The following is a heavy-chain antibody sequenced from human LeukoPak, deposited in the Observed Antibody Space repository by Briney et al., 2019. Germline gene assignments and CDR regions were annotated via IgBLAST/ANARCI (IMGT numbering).Heavy chain of an antibody. D-gene: IGHD5/OR15-5a*01. J-gene: IGHJ5*02. Sequence: GESLKISCKGSGYSFTSYWIGWVRQMPGKGLEWMGIIYPGDSDTRYSPSLQGPVTISAEKSISTAYLQWSSLTASDPAMYYCARSTMSLDWFDPWGQGTLVTVSS. V-gene: IGHV5-51*03. CDR2: IYPGDSDT. CDR1: GYSFTSYW. CDR3: ARSTMSLDWFDP.